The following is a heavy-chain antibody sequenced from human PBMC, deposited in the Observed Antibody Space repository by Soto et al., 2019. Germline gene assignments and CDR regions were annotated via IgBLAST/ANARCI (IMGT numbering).Heavy chain of an antibody. CDR2: IIPIFGTA. CDR1: GGNFSSYA. Sequence: QVQLVQSGAEVKKPGSSVKVSCKASGGNFSSYAISWVRQAPGQGLEWMGGIIPIFGTANYAQKFQGRVTITADESTSTAYMELSSLRSEDTAVYYCARDRSPSMDIVVVPAAMAYYYYGMDVWGQGTTVTVSS. D-gene: IGHD2-2*03. V-gene: IGHV1-69*01. J-gene: IGHJ6*02. CDR3: ARDRSPSMDIVVVPAAMAYYYYGMDV.